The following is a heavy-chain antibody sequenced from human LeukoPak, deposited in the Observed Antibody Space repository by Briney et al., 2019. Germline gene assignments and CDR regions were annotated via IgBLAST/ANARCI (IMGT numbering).Heavy chain of an antibody. CDR2: INPNSGGT. CDR3: ARVEEYCSGGSCYWFDP. CDR1: GYTFTGYY. Sequence: GAPVKVSCKASGYTFTGYYMHWVRQAPGQGLEWMGWINPNSGGTNYAQKFQGRVTMTRDTSISTAYMELSRLRSDDTAVYYCARVEEYCSGGSCYWFDPWGQGTLVTVSS. D-gene: IGHD2-15*01. V-gene: IGHV1-2*02. J-gene: IGHJ5*02.